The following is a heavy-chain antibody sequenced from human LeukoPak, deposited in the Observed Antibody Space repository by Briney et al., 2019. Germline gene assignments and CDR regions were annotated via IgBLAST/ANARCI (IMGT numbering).Heavy chain of an antibody. CDR3: AGGLWGELRYFDWVTGPYYMDV. V-gene: IGHV4-61*02. D-gene: IGHD3-9*01. J-gene: IGHJ6*03. CDR1: GYSISSGYY. Sequence: PSETLSLTCTVSGYSISSGYYWSWIRQPAGKGLEWIGRIYTSGSTNYNPSLKSRVTISVDTSKNQFSLKLSSVTAADTAVYYCAGGLWGELRYFDWVTGPYYMDVWGKGTTVTISS. CDR2: IYTSGST.